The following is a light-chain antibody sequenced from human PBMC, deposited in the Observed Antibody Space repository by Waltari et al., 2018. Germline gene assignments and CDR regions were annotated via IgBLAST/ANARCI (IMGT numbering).Light chain of an antibody. CDR1: QSISSY. CDR3: QQSYSTPLYS. Sequence: DIQMTQSPSSPSASVVDRVTITCRASQSISSYLNWYQQKPGKAPQLLIYAESSLQSGVPSRFSGSGSGTDFTLTISSLQPEDFATYYCQQSYSTPLYSFGQGTKLEIK. CDR2: AES. J-gene: IGKJ2*03. V-gene: IGKV1-39*01.